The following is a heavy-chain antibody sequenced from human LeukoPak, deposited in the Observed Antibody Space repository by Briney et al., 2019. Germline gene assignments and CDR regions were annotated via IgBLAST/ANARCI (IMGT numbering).Heavy chain of an antibody. Sequence: GGSLRLSCAASGFTVSSNYMSWVRQAPGKGPEWVSVIYSGGSTYYADSVKGRFTISRDNSKNTLYLQMNSLRAEDTAVYYCARDHGDYYDSSGYYYVDYWGQGTLVTVSS. V-gene: IGHV3-66*01. J-gene: IGHJ4*02. D-gene: IGHD3-22*01. CDR3: ARDHGDYYDSSGYYYVDY. CDR2: IYSGGST. CDR1: GFTVSSNY.